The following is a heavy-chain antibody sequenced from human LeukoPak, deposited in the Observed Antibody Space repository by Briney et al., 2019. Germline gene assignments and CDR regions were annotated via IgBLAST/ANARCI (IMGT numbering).Heavy chain of an antibody. V-gene: IGHV6-1*01. D-gene: IGHD6-19*01. J-gene: IGHJ4*02. CDR1: GDSVSSNSAA. CDR2: TYYTSKWKN. Sequence: SQTLSLTCAISGDSVSSNSAAWNWITQSPSRGLEWLGRTYYTSKWKNEYAEAVKSRITISPDTSKNQFSLQINSVTPEDTAVYYCARGFFASGWAYWGLGTLVTVSS. CDR3: ARGFFASGWAY.